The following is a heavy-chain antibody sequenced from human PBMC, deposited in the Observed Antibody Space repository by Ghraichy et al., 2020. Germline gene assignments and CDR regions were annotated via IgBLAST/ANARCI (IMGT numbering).Heavy chain of an antibody. CDR3: ARQPVAVAGTREYYYGMDV. J-gene: IGHJ6*02. V-gene: IGHV4-39*01. D-gene: IGHD6-19*01. Sequence: SETLSLTCTVSGGSISSSSYYWGWIRQPPGKGLEWIGSIYYSGSTYYNPSLKSRVTISVDTSKNQFSLKLSSVTAADTAVYYWARQPVAVAGTREYYYGMDVWGQGTTVTVSS. CDR2: IYYSGST. CDR1: GGSISSSSYY.